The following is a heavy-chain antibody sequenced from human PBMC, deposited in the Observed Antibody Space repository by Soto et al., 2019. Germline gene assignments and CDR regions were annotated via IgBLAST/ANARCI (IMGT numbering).Heavy chain of an antibody. D-gene: IGHD3-10*01. CDR1: GYTFTSYG. CDR3: AVGLLWFGGPAYY. CDR2: ISAYKGKT. V-gene: IGHV1-18*01. J-gene: IGHJ4*02. Sequence: QVQLVQSGAEVKKPGASVKVSCKASGYTFTSYGISWVRQAPGQGLEWMGGISAYKGKTNYAQKLQGRVTMTTDTSTSTDYMELRSLRSDGTAVYYCAVGLLWFGGPAYYWGQGTLVTVSS.